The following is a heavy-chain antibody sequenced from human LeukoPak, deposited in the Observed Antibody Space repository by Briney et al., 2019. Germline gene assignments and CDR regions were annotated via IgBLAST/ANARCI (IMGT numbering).Heavy chain of an antibody. CDR1: GYTFTSYG. CDR3: CVDTAMVLFDY. J-gene: IGHJ4*02. V-gene: IGHV1-18*01. Sequence: ASVKVSCKASGYTFTSYGICWVRQAPGQGLEWMGWISAYNGNTNYAQKLQGRVTMTTDTSTSTAYMELRSLRSDDTAVYYCCVDTAMVLFDYWGQGTLVTVSS. D-gene: IGHD5-18*01. CDR2: ISAYNGNT.